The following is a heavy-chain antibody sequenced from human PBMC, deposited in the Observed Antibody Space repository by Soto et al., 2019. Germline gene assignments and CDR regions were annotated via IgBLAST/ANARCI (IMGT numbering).Heavy chain of an antibody. J-gene: IGHJ6*02. Sequence: GASVKVSCKASGYTFTSYDINWVRQATGQGLEWMGWMNPNSGYTVYAQKFQGRVTMTRDNSKNTLYLQVIGLRAEDSAVYYCVKGTEQYYHYVMDVWGQGTTVTVSS. CDR1: GYTFTSYD. CDR3: VKGTEQYYHYVMDV. CDR2: MNPNSGYT. V-gene: IGHV1-8*01.